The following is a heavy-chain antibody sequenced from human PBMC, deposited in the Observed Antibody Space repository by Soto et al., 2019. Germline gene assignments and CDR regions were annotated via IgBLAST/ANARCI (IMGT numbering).Heavy chain of an antibody. CDR3: ARWLGYGPHFDY. J-gene: IGHJ4*02. CDR1: GGSISSGDYY. Sequence: QVQLQESGPGLVKPSQTLSLTCTVSGGSISSGDYYWSWIRQPPGKGLEWIGYIYYSRSTYYNQSCKRRLTIPVDTSKSQFSQQLSSVTAADTDVYYCARWLGYGPHFDYWGQGTLVTVSS. V-gene: IGHV4-30-4*01. CDR2: IYYSRST. D-gene: IGHD5-12*01.